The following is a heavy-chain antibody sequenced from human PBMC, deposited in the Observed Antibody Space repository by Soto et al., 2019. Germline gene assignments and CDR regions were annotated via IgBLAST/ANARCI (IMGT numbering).Heavy chain of an antibody. V-gene: IGHV4-4*02. CDR2: IYHSGST. CDR1: GGSISSSNW. D-gene: IGHD3-10*01. CDR3: AREGVYGSGNYIGP. Sequence: SETLSLTCAVSGGSISSSNWWSWVRHPPGKGLEWIGEIYHSGSTNYNPSLKSRVTISVGKSKNQFSLKLSSVTAADTAVYYCAREGVYGSGNYIGPLGQGTLVTVSS. J-gene: IGHJ5*02.